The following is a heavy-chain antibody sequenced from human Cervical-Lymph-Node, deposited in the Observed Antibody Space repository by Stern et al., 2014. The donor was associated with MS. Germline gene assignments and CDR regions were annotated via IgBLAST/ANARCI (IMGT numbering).Heavy chain of an antibody. D-gene: IGHD2-15*01. Sequence: VQLVQSGGGLVKPGGSLRLSCAASGFTFSSYSMNWVRQAPGKGLEWVSSISSSGSYIYYPESLQGRFTISRDNAKNSLYLQMNSLRAEDTAVYYCATHCSGGSCYPSYWGQGTLVTVSS. CDR2: ISSSGSYI. V-gene: IGHV3-21*01. CDR3: ATHCSGGSCYPSY. J-gene: IGHJ4*02. CDR1: GFTFSSYS.